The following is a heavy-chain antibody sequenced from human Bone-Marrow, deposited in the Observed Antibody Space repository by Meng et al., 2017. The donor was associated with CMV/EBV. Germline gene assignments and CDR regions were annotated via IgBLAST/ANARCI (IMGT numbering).Heavy chain of an antibody. CDR2: IHPSGTT. V-gene: IGHV4-4*02. D-gene: IGHD2-2*01. Sequence: SETLSLTCAVSGDSISNNNWWSWVRQPPGKGLEWIGEIHPSGTTNDNLSLKSRVTISLDKSKNQFSLKLSSVTAADTAVYYCARGTPGHCSSTSCFPLDSWGQGTLVTVSS. CDR3: ARGTPGHCSSTSCFPLDS. J-gene: IGHJ4*02. CDR1: GDSISNNNW.